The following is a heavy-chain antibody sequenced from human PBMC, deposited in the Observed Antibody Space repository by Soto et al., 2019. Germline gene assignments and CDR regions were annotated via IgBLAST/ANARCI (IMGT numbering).Heavy chain of an antibody. J-gene: IGHJ6*02. CDR1: GGTFSSYA. Sequence: VASVKVSCKASGGTFSSYAISWVRQAPGQGLEWMGGIIPIFGTANYAQKFQGRVTITADESTSTAYMELSSLRSEDTAVYYCARGYCSSTSCYLPKTNYYYYYYGMDVWGQGATVTVSS. CDR3: ARGYCSSTSCYLPKTNYYYYYYGMDV. D-gene: IGHD2-2*01. CDR2: IIPIFGTA. V-gene: IGHV1-69*13.